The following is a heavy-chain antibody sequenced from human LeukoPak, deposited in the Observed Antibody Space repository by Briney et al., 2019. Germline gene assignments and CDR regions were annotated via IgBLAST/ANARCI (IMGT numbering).Heavy chain of an antibody. J-gene: IGHJ4*02. D-gene: IGHD3-10*01. V-gene: IGHV3-23*01. CDR2: ISGSGGST. CDR3: AKDPWSITMVRGVDY. CDR1: GFTFSSYA. Sequence: PGGSLRLSCAASGFTFSSYAMSWVRQAPGKGLEWVSAISGSGGSTYYADSVKGRFTISRDKSKNTLYLQMNSLRAEDTAVYYCAKDPWSITMVRGVDYWGQGTLVTVSS.